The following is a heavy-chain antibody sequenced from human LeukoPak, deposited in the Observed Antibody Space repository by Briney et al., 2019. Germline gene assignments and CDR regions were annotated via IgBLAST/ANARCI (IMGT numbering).Heavy chain of an antibody. J-gene: IGHJ4*02. CDR2: ITWNSDTI. Sequence: GRSLRLSCAASGFIFNNYAMHWVQRAPGKGLEWVSGITWNSDTIDYTDSVKGRFTISRDNAKNSLYLQMNSLRVEDTAFYYCTKGTSIVLATAYDYWGQGTLVTVSS. CDR3: TKGTSIVLATAYDY. D-gene: IGHD5-12*01. V-gene: IGHV3-9*01. CDR1: GFIFNNYA.